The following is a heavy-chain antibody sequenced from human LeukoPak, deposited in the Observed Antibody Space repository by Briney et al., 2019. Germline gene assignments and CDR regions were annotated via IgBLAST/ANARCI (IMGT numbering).Heavy chain of an antibody. V-gene: IGHV3-23*01. CDR3: AKARSGSPRDTYFDY. J-gene: IGHJ4*02. CDR1: GFTFSSYA. Sequence: GGSLRLSCAASGFTFSSYAMSWVRQPPGKGLEWVSAISGSGGSTYYADSVKGRFTISRDNSKNKLYLQMNSLRAEDTAVYYCAKARSGSPRDTYFDYWGQGTLVTVSS. CDR2: ISGSGGST. D-gene: IGHD3-10*01.